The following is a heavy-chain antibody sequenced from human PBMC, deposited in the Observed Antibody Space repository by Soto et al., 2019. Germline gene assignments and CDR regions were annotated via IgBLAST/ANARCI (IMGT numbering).Heavy chain of an antibody. CDR2: IKSKTDGGTT. V-gene: IGHV3-15*07. CDR3: TTDPVTMIVEVPSSG. J-gene: IGHJ4*02. D-gene: IGHD3-22*01. Sequence: PGGSLRLSCAASGFTFSNAWMNWVRQAPGKGLEWVGRIKSKTDGGTTDYAAPVKGRFTISRDDSKNTLYLQMNSLKTEDTAVYYCTTDPVTMIVEVPSSGWGQGTLVTVSS. CDR1: GFTFSNAW.